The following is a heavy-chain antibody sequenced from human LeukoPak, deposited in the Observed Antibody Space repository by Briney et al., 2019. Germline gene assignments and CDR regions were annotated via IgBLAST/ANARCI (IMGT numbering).Heavy chain of an antibody. V-gene: IGHV4-39*07. CDR2: IYYSGST. CDR3: ARENGISRDPHPANAFDI. CDR1: GGSISSSSYY. D-gene: IGHD1-26*01. J-gene: IGHJ3*02. Sequence: KPSETLSLTCTVSGGSISSSSYYWGWIRQPPGKGLEWIGSIYYSGSTYYNPSLKSRVTISVDTSKNQFSLKLSSVTAADTAVYYCARENGISRDPHPANAFDIWGQGTMVTVSS.